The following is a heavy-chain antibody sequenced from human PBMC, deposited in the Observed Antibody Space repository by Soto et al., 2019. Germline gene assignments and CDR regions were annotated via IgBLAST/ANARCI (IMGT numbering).Heavy chain of an antibody. Sequence: ASVKVSCKASGYTFTSYGISWVRQAPGQGLEWMGWISAYNGNTNYAQKLQGRVTITRDTSASTAYMELSSLRSEDTAVYYCATCSSSPSNYYYYYMDVWGKGTTVTVSS. D-gene: IGHD6-6*01. V-gene: IGHV1-18*01. CDR2: ISAYNGNT. CDR1: GYTFTSYG. J-gene: IGHJ6*03. CDR3: ATCSSSPSNYYYYYMDV.